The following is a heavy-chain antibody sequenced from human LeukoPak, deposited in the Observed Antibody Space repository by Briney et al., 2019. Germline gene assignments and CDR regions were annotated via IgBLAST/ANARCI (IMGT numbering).Heavy chain of an antibody. D-gene: IGHD3-9*01. CDR3: ARGKGYDSPSGAFDI. J-gene: IGHJ3*02. CDR2: TFYRGTT. CDR1: GFTFSSYA. V-gene: IGHV4-30-2*01. Sequence: LRLSCAASGFTFSSYAMSWVRQAPGKGLEWIGYTFYRGTTYYNPSLKSRVTISLDRSKNQFSLNVSSVTAADTAMYYAARGKGYDSPSGAFDIWGHGAMVTVSS.